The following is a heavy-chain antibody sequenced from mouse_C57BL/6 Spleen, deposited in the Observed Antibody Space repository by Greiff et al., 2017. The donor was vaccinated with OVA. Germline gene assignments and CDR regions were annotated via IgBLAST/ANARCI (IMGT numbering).Heavy chain of an antibody. CDR3: ARDDGYYFAY. D-gene: IGHD2-3*01. V-gene: IGHV1-7*01. CDR2: LTPSSGYT. Sequence: QVQLQQSGADLAKPGASVKLSCKASGYTFTGYWMHWVQQRPGQGLEWIGYLTPSSGYTKYNPKFKGTATLTADKSSSTAYMQLSSLTDEDSAVYYCARDDGYYFAYWGQGTLVTVSA. J-gene: IGHJ3*01. CDR1: GYTFTGYW.